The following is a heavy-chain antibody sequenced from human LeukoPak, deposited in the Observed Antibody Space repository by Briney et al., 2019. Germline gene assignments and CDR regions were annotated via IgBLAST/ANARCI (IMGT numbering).Heavy chain of an antibody. D-gene: IGHD5-18*01. CDR3: ARGGNSYGRKFDY. CDR1: GGSFSGYY. Sequence: PSETLPLTCAVYGGSFSGYYWSWIRQPPGKGLEWIGEINHSGSTNYNPSLKSRVTISVDTSKNQFSLKLSSVTAADTAVYYCARGGNSYGRKFDYWGQGTLVTASS. V-gene: IGHV4-34*01. CDR2: INHSGST. J-gene: IGHJ4*02.